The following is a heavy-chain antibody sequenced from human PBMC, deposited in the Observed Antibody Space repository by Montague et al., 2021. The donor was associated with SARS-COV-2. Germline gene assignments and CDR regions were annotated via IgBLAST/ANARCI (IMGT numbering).Heavy chain of an antibody. J-gene: IGHJ1*01. CDR2: ISGSGGGT. Sequence: SLRLSCAASVFTFSSYAMGWVRQAPGKGLEWVSGISGSGGGTKYADSVKGRFTISRDNSKNTLHLQMNTLRAEDTAVYYCAKDLHPFTGEVVTYFENWGQGSLVTVSS. CDR1: VFTFSSYA. D-gene: IGHD3-9*01. CDR3: AKDLHPFTGEVVTYFEN. V-gene: IGHV3-23*01.